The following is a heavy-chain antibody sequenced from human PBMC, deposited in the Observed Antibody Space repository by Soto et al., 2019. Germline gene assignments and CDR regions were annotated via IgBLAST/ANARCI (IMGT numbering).Heavy chain of an antibody. V-gene: IGHV3-15*01. CDR2: IKSKTDGGTT. CDR3: TTENDFWSGYSILGYGMDV. CDR1: GFTFSNAW. J-gene: IGHJ6*02. Sequence: GGSLRLSCAASGFTFSNAWMSWVRHAPGKGLEWVGRIKSKTDGGTTDYAAPVKGRFTISRDDSKNTLYLQMNSLKTEDTAVYYCTTENDFWSGYSILGYGMDVWGQGTTVTVSS. D-gene: IGHD3-3*01.